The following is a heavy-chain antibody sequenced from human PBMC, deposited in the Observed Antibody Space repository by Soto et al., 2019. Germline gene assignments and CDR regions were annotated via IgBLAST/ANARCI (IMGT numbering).Heavy chain of an antibody. CDR1: GGSISSGGYY. D-gene: IGHD4-17*01. Sequence: QVQLQESGPGLVKPSQTLSLTCPVSGGSISSGGYYWSWIRQHPGKGLEWLGYIYDSGSTYYNTSLKSRVTISVDTAKNQFSLKLSSVTAADTAVYYCARDTVTTGGFDYWGQGTLVTVSS. CDR2: IYDSGST. J-gene: IGHJ4*02. V-gene: IGHV4-31*03. CDR3: ARDTVTTGGFDY.